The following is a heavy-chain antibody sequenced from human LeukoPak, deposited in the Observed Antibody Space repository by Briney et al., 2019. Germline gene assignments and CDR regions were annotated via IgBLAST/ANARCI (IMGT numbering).Heavy chain of an antibody. V-gene: IGHV3-30*04. CDR2: ISYDGSNK. CDR3: ARVRSRVTYYYYYGMDV. D-gene: IGHD2-21*02. CDR1: GFTFSSYA. J-gene: IGHJ6*02. Sequence: PGGSLRLSCAASGFTFSSYAMHWVRQAPGKGLEWVAVISYDGSNKYYADSVKGRFTISRDNSKNTLYLEMNSLRAEDTAVYYCARVRSRVTYYYYYGMDVWGQGTTVTVSS.